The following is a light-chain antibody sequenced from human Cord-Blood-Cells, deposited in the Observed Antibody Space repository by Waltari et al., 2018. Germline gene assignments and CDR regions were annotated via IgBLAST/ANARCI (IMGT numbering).Light chain of an antibody. CDR3: QQSYSTPPWT. Sequence: DIQMTQSPSSMSASVGDRVTTPCRASQSISSYLNWYQQKPGKAPKLLIYAASSLQSGVPSRFSGSGSGTDFTLTISSLQPEDFATYYCQQSYSTPPWTFGQGTKVEIK. V-gene: IGKV1-39*01. J-gene: IGKJ1*01. CDR1: QSISSY. CDR2: AAS.